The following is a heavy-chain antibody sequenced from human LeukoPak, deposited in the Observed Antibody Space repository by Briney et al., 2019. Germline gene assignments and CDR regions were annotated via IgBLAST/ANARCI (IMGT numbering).Heavy chain of an antibody. Sequence: SQTLSLTCAISGDSVSSNSAAWNWIRQSPSRGLEWLGRTYYRSKWYNDYAVSVKSRITINPDTSKNQFSLQLNSVTPEDTAVYYCARDGLSYCTNGVCKNWFDPWGQGTLVTVSS. CDR2: TYYRSKWYN. D-gene: IGHD2-8*01. V-gene: IGHV6-1*01. CDR1: GDSVSSNSAA. CDR3: ARDGLSYCTNGVCKNWFDP. J-gene: IGHJ5*02.